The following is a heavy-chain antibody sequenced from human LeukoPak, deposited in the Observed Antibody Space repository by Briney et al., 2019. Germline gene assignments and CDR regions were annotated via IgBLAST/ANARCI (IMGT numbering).Heavy chain of an antibody. CDR1: GFTFSSYW. J-gene: IGHJ4*02. D-gene: IGHD6-19*01. V-gene: IGHV3-74*01. CDR2: INSDGSST. CDR3: ARGRGQWLVPDEFDY. Sequence: HPGGSLRLSCAASGFTFSSYWMHSVRHAPGEGLVWVSRINSDGSSTSYADSVKGRFTISRDNAKNTLYLQMNSLRAEDTAVYYCARGRGQWLVPDEFDYWGQGTLVTVSS.